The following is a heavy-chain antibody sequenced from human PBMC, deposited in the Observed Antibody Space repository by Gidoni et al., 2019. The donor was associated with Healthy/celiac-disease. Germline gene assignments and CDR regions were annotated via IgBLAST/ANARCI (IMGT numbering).Heavy chain of an antibody. CDR3: ARRPHYSGGMDV. CDR1: GFTFSSYS. CDR2: ISSSSSTI. V-gene: IGHV3-48*04. D-gene: IGHD4-4*01. J-gene: IGHJ6*02. Sequence: EVQLVESGGGLVQPGGSLRLSCAASGFTFSSYSMNWVRQAPGKGLEWVSYISSSSSTIYYADSVKGRFTISGDNAENSLYLQMNSLRAEDTAVYYCARRPHYSGGMDVWGQGTTVTVSS.